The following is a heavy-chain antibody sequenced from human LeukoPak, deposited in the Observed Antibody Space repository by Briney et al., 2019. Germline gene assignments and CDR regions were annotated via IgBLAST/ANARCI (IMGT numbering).Heavy chain of an antibody. V-gene: IGHV3-23*01. D-gene: IGHD3-22*01. Sequence: PGGSLRLSCAASGFTFSSYAMSWVRQAPGKGLEWVSAVSGSGGSTYYADSVKGRFTISRDNSKNTLYLQMNSLRAEDTAVYYCAKGYYYDSSGYEDYWGQGTLVTVSS. CDR3: AKGYYYDSSGYEDY. CDR1: GFTFSSYA. J-gene: IGHJ4*02. CDR2: VSGSGGST.